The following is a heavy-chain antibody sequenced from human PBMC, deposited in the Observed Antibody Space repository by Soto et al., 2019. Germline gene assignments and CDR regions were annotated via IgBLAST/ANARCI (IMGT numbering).Heavy chain of an antibody. Sequence: GGSLRLSCAASGLTFSDYYMSWIRQAPGKGLEWVSYISSSGSTIYYADSVKGRFTISRDNAKNSLYLQMNSLRAEDTAVYHCARGHHSSAWYGTFGYWGQGTQVTVSS. CDR1: GLTFSDYY. CDR2: ISSSGSTI. D-gene: IGHD6-19*01. V-gene: IGHV3-11*01. J-gene: IGHJ4*02. CDR3: ARGHHSSAWYGTFGY.